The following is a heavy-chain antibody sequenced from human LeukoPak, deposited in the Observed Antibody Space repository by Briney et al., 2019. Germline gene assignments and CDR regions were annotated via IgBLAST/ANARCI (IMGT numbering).Heavy chain of an antibody. CDR2: INPNSGVT. CDR1: GYTFTGYY. V-gene: IGHV1-2*02. Sequence: ASVKVSCKASGYTFTGYYMHWMRQAPGQGLEWMGWINPNSGVTNYAQKFQGRVTMTRDTSISTAYMDLSRLRFDDTAVYYCARGAGMHGDYWGQGTLVTVSS. CDR3: ARGAGMHGDY. J-gene: IGHJ4*02.